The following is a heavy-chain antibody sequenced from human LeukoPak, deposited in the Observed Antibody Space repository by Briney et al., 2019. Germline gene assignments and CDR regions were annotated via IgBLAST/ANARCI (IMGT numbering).Heavy chain of an antibody. D-gene: IGHD3-3*01. CDR1: GFTFSSYG. CDR3: ARDSLPYDFWSGYSPHPFDY. CDR2: IWYDGSNK. Sequence: GRSLRLSCAASGFTFSSYGMHWVRQAPGKGLEWVAVIWYDGSNKYYADSVKGRFTISRDNSKNTLYLQMNSLRAEDTAVYHCARDSLPYDFWSGYSPHPFDYWGQGTLVTVSS. J-gene: IGHJ4*02. V-gene: IGHV3-33*01.